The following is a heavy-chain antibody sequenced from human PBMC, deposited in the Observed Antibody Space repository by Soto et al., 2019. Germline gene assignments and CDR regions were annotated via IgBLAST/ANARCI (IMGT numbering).Heavy chain of an antibody. CDR1: GFTLSSYT. Sequence: EVQLVESGGGLVKPGGSQRLSCAVSGFTLSSYTMNWVRQAPGKGLEWVSSISSSSSYIYYAESVKGRFTISRDNAKNSLYLQMNSLRAEDTAVYYCATDYYGSGSYYNVANYFDPWGQGTLVTVSS. CDR3: ATDYYGSGSYYNVANYFDP. CDR2: ISSSSSYI. J-gene: IGHJ5*02. V-gene: IGHV3-21*01. D-gene: IGHD3-10*01.